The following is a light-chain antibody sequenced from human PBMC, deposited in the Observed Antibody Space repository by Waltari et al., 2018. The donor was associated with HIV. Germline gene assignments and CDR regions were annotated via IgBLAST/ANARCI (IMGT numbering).Light chain of an antibody. V-gene: IGLV1-44*01. CDR1: SSHIGSNT. CDR2: SNN. CDR3: ASWDDRLSGWV. Sequence: QSVLTQPPSASGTPGQRVTISCSGSSSHIGSNTVNWYQQVPGTAPKLLIYSNNQRPSGVPDRFSGSKSGTSASLAISGLQSEDEVDYFCASWDDRLSGWVFGGGTKLTVL. J-gene: IGLJ3*02.